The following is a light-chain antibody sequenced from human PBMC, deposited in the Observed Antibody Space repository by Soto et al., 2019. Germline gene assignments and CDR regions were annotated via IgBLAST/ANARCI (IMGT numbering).Light chain of an antibody. CDR1: RSNIGAGYD. J-gene: IGLJ2*01. CDR3: QSYDSSMSVL. Sequence: QSVLTQPPSVSGAPGQMVTISCTVSRSNIGAGYDVHWYQQLPGTPPKLLIYGNSNRPSGVPDRFSGSKSGTSAALAITGLQADDEADYYCQSYDSSMSVLFGGGTKLPVL. CDR2: GNS. V-gene: IGLV1-40*01.